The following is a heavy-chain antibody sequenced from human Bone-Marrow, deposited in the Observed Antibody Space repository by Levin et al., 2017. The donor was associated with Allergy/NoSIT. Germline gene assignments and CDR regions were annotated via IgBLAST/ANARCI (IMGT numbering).Heavy chain of an antibody. Sequence: SCNVSGFSISRGYYWGWIRQPPGKGLEWIGSINHSGTTHFQPSLQSRVTISVDTSTNHFSLKVRSVTAADTAVYFCARDVFAGSGHYQSYYYYYMDVWGKGTTVTVSS. V-gene: IGHV4-38-2*02. CDR2: INHSGTT. J-gene: IGHJ6*03. D-gene: IGHD3-3*01. CDR3: ARDVFAGSGHYQSYYYYYMDV. CDR1: GFSISRGYY.